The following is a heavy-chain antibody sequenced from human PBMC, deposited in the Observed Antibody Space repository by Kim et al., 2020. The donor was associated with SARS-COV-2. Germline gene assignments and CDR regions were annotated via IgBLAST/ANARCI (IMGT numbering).Heavy chain of an antibody. J-gene: IGHJ4*02. V-gene: IGHV4-59*01. CDR3: ARGGRSITPFYFEF. D-gene: IGHD1-26*01. Sequence: SETLSLTCTVSAGSITGFYWSWIRQPPGKGLEWIGYISTSASSNYNPSLKSRVTVSMDISKNQFSLRLTSVTAADTAVYFCARGGRSITPFYFEFWCQGTLVTVSS. CDR1: AGSITGFY. CDR2: ISTSASS.